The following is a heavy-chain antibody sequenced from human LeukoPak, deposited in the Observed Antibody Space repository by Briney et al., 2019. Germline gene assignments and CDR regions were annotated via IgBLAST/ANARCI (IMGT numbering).Heavy chain of an antibody. CDR3: ARCGYCSSTSCYLDAFDI. CDR2: IYYSGST. D-gene: IGHD2-2*01. CDR1: GGSISSSSYY. J-gene: IGHJ3*02. Sequence: SETLSHTCTVSGGSISSSSYYWGWIRQPPGKGLEWTGSIYYSGSTYYNPSLKSRVTISVDTSKNQFSLKLSSVTAADTAVYYCARCGYCSSTSCYLDAFDIWGQGTMVTVSS. V-gene: IGHV4-39*01.